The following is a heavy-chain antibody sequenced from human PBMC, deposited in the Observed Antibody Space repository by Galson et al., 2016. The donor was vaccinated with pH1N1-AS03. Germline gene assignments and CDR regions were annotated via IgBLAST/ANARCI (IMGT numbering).Heavy chain of an antibody. Sequence: ETLSLTCTVSGGSISRNNWSWIRQPAGKGLEWIGRIYSSGSSSYNPSLKSRVTMSLDTPKNQLSLKLSSATAADTAVYYCARDYRWAFDSWGQGTLVTVSS. D-gene: IGHD3-16*02. CDR3: ARDYRWAFDS. J-gene: IGHJ4*02. CDR1: GGSISRNN. V-gene: IGHV4-4*07. CDR2: IYSSGSS.